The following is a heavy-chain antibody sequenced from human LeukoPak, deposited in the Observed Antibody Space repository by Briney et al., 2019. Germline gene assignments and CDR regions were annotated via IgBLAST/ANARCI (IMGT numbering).Heavy chain of an antibody. CDR3: TKDEGVEDYFDY. J-gene: IGHJ4*02. CDR1: GFTFSNAW. V-gene: IGHV3-15*01. CDR2: IISKADGGTT. Sequence: GGSLRLFCAASGFTFSNAWMSWVRQAPGKGLEWVGRIISKADGGTTDYAAPVKGRFTISRDDSKNTLYLQMNSLKTEDTAVYYCTKDEGVEDYFDYWGQGTLVTVSS.